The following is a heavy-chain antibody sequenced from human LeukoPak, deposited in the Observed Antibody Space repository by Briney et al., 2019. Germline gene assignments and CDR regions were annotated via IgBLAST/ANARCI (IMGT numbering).Heavy chain of an antibody. V-gene: IGHV1-2*02. J-gene: IGHJ4*02. CDR2: IIPNSGAT. CDR1: GYTFSGYY. D-gene: IGHD3-22*01. Sequence: ASVKVSCKASGYTFSGYYIHWLRQAPGQGLEWMGWIIPNSGATNYAQNFQGRVTMTRDTSISTAYMELSRLRSDDTAVYYCARYCYDSSAYHAQFDYWGQGTLVTVSS. CDR3: ARYCYDSSAYHAQFDY.